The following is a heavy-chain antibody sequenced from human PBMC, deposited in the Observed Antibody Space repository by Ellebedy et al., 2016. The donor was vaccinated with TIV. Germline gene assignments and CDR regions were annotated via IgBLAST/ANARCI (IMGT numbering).Heavy chain of an antibody. CDR1: GYTFTGYY. J-gene: IGHJ6*02. CDR3: ARGRYGYYVVETYYYGMDV. Sequence: AASVKVSCKASGYTFTGYYMHWVRQAPGQGLEWMGWINTNSGCTNYAQKFQGWVTMTRDTSLSTAYMDLRRLRSDDTAVYYCARGRYGYYVVETYYYGMDVWGQGSTVNGSS. D-gene: IGHD5-18*01. V-gene: IGHV1-2*04. CDR2: INTNSGCT.